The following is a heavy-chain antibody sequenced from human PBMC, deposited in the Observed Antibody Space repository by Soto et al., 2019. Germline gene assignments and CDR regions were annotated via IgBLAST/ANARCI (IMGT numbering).Heavy chain of an antibody. Sequence: ASVKVSCKASGGTFSSYAISWVLQAPGQGLEWMGGIIPIFGTANYAQKFQGRVTITADESTSTAYMELSSLRSEDTAVYYCARGRCGGSCYDYFDYWGQGTLVTVSS. CDR2: IIPIFGTA. D-gene: IGHD2-15*01. V-gene: IGHV1-69*13. CDR1: GGTFSSYA. CDR3: ARGRCGGSCYDYFDY. J-gene: IGHJ4*02.